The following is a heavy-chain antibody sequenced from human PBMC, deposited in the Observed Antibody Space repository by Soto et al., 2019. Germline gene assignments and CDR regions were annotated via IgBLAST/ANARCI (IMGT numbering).Heavy chain of an antibody. CDR2: IIPILGIA. V-gene: IGHV1-69*02. D-gene: IGHD3-22*01. J-gene: IGHJ4*02. CDR1: GGTFSSYT. CDR3: ARGSGVIKYYFDY. Sequence: QVQLVQSGAEVKKPGSSVKVSCKASGGTFSSYTISWVRQAPGQGLEWMGRIIPILGIANYAQKFQGRVTITADKSTRTAYMELSSLRSEDTAVYYCARGSGVIKYYFDYWGQGTLVTVSS.